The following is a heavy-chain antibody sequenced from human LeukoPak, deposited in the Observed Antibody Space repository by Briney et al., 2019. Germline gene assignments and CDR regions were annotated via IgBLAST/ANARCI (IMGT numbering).Heavy chain of an antibody. CDR1: GGSISSSSYY. V-gene: IGHV4-39*07. CDR2: IYYSGST. J-gene: IGHJ3*02. D-gene: IGHD4-17*01. Sequence: PSETLPLTCTVSGGSISSSSYYWGWIRQPPGKGLEWIGSIYYSGSTYYNPSLKSRVTISVDTSKNQFSLKLSSVTAADTAVYYCARDRWAAVTKDAFDIWGQGTMVTVSS. CDR3: ARDRWAAVTKDAFDI.